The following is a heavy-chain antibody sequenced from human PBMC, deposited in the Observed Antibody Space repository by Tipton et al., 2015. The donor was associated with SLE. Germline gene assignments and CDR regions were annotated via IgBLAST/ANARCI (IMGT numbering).Heavy chain of an antibody. Sequence: QLVQSGAEVKKPGASVKVSCKASGYTFTGYYMHWVRQAPGQGLEWMGWINPNSGGTNYAQKFQGRVTMTRDTSSSTAYMELSRLRSDDTAVYYCAAQYSSSWSLFDYWGQGTLVTVSS. J-gene: IGHJ4*02. CDR2: INPNSGGT. D-gene: IGHD6-13*01. CDR3: AAQYSSSWSLFDY. CDR1: GYTFTGYY. V-gene: IGHV1-2*02.